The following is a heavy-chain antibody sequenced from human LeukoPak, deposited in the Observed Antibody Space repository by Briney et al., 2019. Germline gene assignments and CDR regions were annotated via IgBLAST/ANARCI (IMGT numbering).Heavy chain of an antibody. CDR3: ARRLTQYDCFDP. CDR1: GDSVSSNSVT. Sequence: SQTLSLTCAISGDSVSSNSVTWNWIRQSPSRGLEWLGRTYYRSTWYNDYAVSVRGRIIVNPDTSKNQFALHLTSVTPEDTAVYYCARRLTQYDCFDPWGQGILVTVSS. D-gene: IGHD2-2*01. J-gene: IGHJ5*02. CDR2: TYYRSTWYN. V-gene: IGHV6-1*01.